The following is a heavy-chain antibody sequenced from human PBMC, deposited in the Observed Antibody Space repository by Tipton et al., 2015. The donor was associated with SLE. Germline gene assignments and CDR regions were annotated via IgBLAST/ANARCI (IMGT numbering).Heavy chain of an antibody. J-gene: IGHJ3*02. CDR1: GFIFSSYW. CDR3: AASSLTTFDDDDAFDI. D-gene: IGHD2/OR15-2a*01. Sequence: SLRLSCAASGFIFSSYWMHWVRQPPGKGLVWVSRINSDGSSTSYADSVKGRFTISRDNAKNTLYLQMNSLGAEDTAVYYCAASSLTTFDDDDAFDIWGQGTMVTVSS. CDR2: INSDGSST. V-gene: IGHV3-74*01.